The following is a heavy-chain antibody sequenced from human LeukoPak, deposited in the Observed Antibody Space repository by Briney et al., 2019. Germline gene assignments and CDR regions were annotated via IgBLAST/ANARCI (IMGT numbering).Heavy chain of an antibody. CDR3: TTDYNDILTDTPVDP. CDR2: IKSKTDGGTT. Sequence: PGGSLRLSCAASGFTFSNYGMSWVRQAPGKGLEWVGRIKSKTDGGTTDYAAPVKGRFTISRDDSKNTLYLQMNSLKTEDTAVYYCTTDYNDILTDTPVDPWGQGTLVTVSS. CDR1: GFTFSNYG. D-gene: IGHD3-9*01. V-gene: IGHV3-15*01. J-gene: IGHJ5*02.